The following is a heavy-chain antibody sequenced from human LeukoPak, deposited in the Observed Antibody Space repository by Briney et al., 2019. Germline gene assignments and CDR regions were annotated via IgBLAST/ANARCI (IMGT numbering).Heavy chain of an antibody. J-gene: IGHJ6*03. Sequence: GASVKVSCKASGGTFSRYAISWVRQAPGQGLEWMGGIIPIFCTANYAQKFQGRVTITTDESTSTAYIELSSLRSEDTTVYHCAVVGATRDYYYYRDVWGKGTTVTVS. V-gene: IGHV1-69*05. CDR2: IIPIFCTA. CDR1: GGTFSRYA. CDR3: AVVGATRDYYYYRDV. D-gene: IGHD1-26*01.